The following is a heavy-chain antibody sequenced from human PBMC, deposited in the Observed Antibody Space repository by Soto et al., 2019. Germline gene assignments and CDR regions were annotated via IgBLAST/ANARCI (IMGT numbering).Heavy chain of an antibody. CDR3: AKDRTMDV. CDR2: ISYDGSNK. J-gene: IGHJ6*02. CDR1: GFTFSSYG. V-gene: IGHV3-30*18. Sequence: SLRLSCAASGFTFSSYGMHWVRQAPGKGLEWVAVISYDGSNKYYADSVKGRFTISRDNSKNTLYLQMNSLRAEDTAVYYCAKDRTMDVWGQGTTVTVSS.